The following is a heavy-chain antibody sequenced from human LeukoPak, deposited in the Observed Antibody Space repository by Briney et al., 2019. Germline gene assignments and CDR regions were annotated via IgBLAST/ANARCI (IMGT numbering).Heavy chain of an antibody. CDR1: GGSINTANYY. V-gene: IGHV4-30-4*08. D-gene: IGHD4-17*01. Sequence: NPSQTLSLTCNVSGGSINTANYYWTWIRQPPGKGLEWIGYISYSGTPYYNPSLNSRVTISLDTSKNQFSLRLNSVTAADTAIYYCARDRYGDFEDYWGQGTLVTVSS. J-gene: IGHJ4*02. CDR2: ISYSGTP. CDR3: ARDRYGDFEDY.